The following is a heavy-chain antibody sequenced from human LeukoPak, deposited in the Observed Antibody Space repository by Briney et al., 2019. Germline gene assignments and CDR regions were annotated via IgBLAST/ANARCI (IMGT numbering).Heavy chain of an antibody. V-gene: IGHV4-31*03. CDR2: IYYSGST. CDR1: GGSISSGGYY. Sequence: TLSLTCTVSGGSISSGGYYWSWIRQHPGKGLEWIGYIYYSGSTYYNPSLKSRVTISVDTSKNQFSLKLSSVTAADTAVYYCAREPGELGYCSSTSCYLDNNWFDPWGQGTLVTVSS. CDR3: AREPGELGYCSSTSCYLDNNWFDP. J-gene: IGHJ5*02. D-gene: IGHD2-2*01.